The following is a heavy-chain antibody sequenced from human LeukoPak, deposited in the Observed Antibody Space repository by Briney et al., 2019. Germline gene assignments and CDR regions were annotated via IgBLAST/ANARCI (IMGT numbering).Heavy chain of an antibody. CDR1: GYSTSSGYY. D-gene: IGHD3-22*01. J-gene: IGHJ4*02. CDR2: IYHSGST. V-gene: IGHV4-38-2*02. CDR3: ARGDDYYDSSGYDFDY. Sequence: SETLSLTCTVSGYSTSSGYYWGWIRQPPGKGLEWIGSIYHSGSTYYNPSLKSRVTISVDTSKNHFSLKLSSVTAADTAVHYCARGDDYYDSSGYDFDYWGQGILVTVSS.